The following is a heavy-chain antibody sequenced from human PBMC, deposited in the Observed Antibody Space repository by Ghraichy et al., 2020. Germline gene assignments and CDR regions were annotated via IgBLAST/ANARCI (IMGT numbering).Heavy chain of an antibody. J-gene: IGHJ4*02. Sequence: GGSLRLSCAASGFTFSDYYMSWIRQAPGKGLEWVSYISSSGSTIYYADSVKGRFTISRDNAKNSLYLQMNSLRAEDTAVYYCARDRKDIVLMVYDYWGQGTLVTVSS. CDR1: GFTFSDYY. D-gene: IGHD2-8*01. CDR2: ISSSGSTI. V-gene: IGHV3-11*01. CDR3: ARDRKDIVLMVYDY.